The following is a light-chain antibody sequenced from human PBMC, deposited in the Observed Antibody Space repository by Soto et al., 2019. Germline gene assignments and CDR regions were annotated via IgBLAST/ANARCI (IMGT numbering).Light chain of an antibody. V-gene: IGKV1-39*01. CDR1: QSISRY. Sequence: DIQMTQSPSSLSASVGDRVTITCRASQSISRYLNWYKQKPGKAPKLLIYTASSLQSGLPSRFSGSGSGTDFTLTISSLQPEDFATYYSHHSYSTPSFGQGTKVDIK. CDR3: HHSYSTPS. CDR2: TAS. J-gene: IGKJ1*01.